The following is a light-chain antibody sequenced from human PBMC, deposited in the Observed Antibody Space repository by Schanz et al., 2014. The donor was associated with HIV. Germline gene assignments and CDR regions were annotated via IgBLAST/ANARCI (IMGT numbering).Light chain of an antibody. CDR2: SAS. V-gene: IGKV3D-20*02. J-gene: IGKJ2*01. CDR3: QQRSNWYT. CDR1: QTVSSNS. Sequence: EIVLTQSPVILSLSPGERATLSCRASQTVSSNSLGWYQQKRGQVPRLLIYSASRRANGIPDRFSGSGSGTDFTLTISSLEPEDFAVYYCQQRSNWYTFGQGTKLEIK.